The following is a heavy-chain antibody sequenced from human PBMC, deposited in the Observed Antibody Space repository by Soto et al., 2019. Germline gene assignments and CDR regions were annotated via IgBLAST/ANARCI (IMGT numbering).Heavy chain of an antibody. CDR1: GYSFTSYW. Sequence: PGESLKISCKGSGYSFTSYWNGWVRQMPGKSLEWMGIIYPGDSDTRYSPSFQGQVTISADKSISTAYLQWSSLKASDTAMYYCARLPYFDFWGGYRNWFASWGQGTLVIVSS. V-gene: IGHV5-51*01. D-gene: IGHD3-3*01. CDR3: ARLPYFDFWGGYRNWFAS. J-gene: IGHJ5*01. CDR2: IYPGDSDT.